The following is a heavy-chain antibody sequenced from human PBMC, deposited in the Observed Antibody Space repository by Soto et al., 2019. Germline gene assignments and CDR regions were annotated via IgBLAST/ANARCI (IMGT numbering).Heavy chain of an antibody. CDR2: IYDSGST. Sequence: PSETLSLTCTVSGGSISNYYWSRVRQPPGKGLEWIGYIYDSGSTNYNPSLKSRVTISVDTSKNQFSLRLTSVTAADTAVYYCAAAPPYWGQGTLVTVYS. V-gene: IGHV4-59*01. CDR3: AAAPPY. CDR1: GGSISNYY. J-gene: IGHJ4*02. D-gene: IGHD2-15*01.